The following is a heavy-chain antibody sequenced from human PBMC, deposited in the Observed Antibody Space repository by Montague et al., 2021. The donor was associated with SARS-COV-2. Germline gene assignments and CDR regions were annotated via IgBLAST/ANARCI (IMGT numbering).Heavy chain of an antibody. CDR2: IYWDDDK. V-gene: IGHV2-5*02. D-gene: IGHD1-26*01. J-gene: IGHJ3*02. Sequence: PALVKPTQTLTLTCAFSGFSLSTSGVGVGWIRQPPGKALEWLALIYWDDDKRYSPSLKSRLTITKHTSKNQVVLTMTNMDPVDTATYYCAHRRGLLLSDAFDSWGQGTMVTVSS. CDR1: GFSLSTSGVG. CDR3: AHRRGLLLSDAFDS.